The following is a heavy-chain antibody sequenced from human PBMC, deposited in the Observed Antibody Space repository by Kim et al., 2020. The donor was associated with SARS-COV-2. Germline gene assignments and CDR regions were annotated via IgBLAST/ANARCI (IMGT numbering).Heavy chain of an antibody. CDR3: ARGGPNGMEA. V-gene: IGHV3-33*01. D-gene: IGHD1-26*01. Sequence: GGSLRLSCAASGFTFSSYGMHWVRQAPGKGLEWVAGIWYDGSNKYYADSVKGRFTISRDNSKNTLYLQMNSLRAEDTAVYYCARGGPNGMEAWGQGTTVTVSS. CDR1: GFTFSSYG. CDR2: IWYDGSNK. J-gene: IGHJ6*02.